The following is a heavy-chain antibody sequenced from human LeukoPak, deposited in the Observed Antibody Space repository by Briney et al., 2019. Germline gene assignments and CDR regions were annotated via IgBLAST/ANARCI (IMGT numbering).Heavy chain of an antibody. J-gene: IGHJ3*02. D-gene: IGHD5-24*01. CDR1: GCTFSSYA. V-gene: IGHV3-23*01. Sequence: PGGTLRLSCAASGCTFSSYAMSWVRQAPAKGLEWVSAISVIGGSTYYADSEKGRFTISRDNSKNTLYMQMNSLTAEDTAVYYCAKEKMATIGGDAFDIWGQGTMVTVSS. CDR3: AKEKMATIGGDAFDI. CDR2: ISVIGGST.